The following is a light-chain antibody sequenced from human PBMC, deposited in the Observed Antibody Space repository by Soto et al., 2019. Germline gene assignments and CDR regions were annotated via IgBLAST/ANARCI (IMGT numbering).Light chain of an antibody. CDR2: AAS. CDR3: QQYYSYLRT. CDR1: QGISSY. Sequence: AIRMTQSPSSLSASTGDRVTITCRASQGISSYLAWYQQKPGKAPRLLIYAASTLQSGVPSRFSGSGSGTDFTLTISCLQSEDFATYYCQQYYSYLRTFGGGPKVDIK. V-gene: IGKV1-8*01. J-gene: IGKJ4*01.